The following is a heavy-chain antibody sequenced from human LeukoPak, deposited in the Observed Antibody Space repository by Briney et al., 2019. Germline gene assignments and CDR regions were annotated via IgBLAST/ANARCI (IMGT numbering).Heavy chain of an antibody. J-gene: IGHJ4*02. V-gene: IGHV3-23*01. CDR3: AKDDPSFSPLYSTPDY. D-gene: IGHD6-13*01. CDR1: GFTFSSYA. Sequence: PGGSLRLSCAASGFTFSSYAMSWVRQAPGKGLEWVSAISGSGGSTYYADSVKGRFTISRDNSKNTLYLQMNSLRAEDTAVYYCAKDDPSFSPLYSTPDYWGQGTLVTVSS. CDR2: ISGSGGST.